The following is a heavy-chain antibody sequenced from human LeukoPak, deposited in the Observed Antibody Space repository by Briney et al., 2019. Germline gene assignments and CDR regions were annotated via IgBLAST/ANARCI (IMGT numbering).Heavy chain of an antibody. CDR1: GFPFSSYW. J-gene: IGHJ4*02. Sequence: GGPLRLSCAVSGFPFSSYWMHWLRQAPPKGLGWVSHNNNDGSSTSYAAFVKGRFTISRDIAKNTLSLQMNSLSAGDTAVDYCARGGGSYWGQGTLVTVSS. CDR3: ARGGGSY. CDR2: NNNDGSST. V-gene: IGHV3-74*01. D-gene: IGHD2-15*01.